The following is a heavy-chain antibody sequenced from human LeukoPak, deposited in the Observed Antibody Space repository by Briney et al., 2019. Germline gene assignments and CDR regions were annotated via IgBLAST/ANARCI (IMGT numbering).Heavy chain of an antibody. D-gene: IGHD3-10*01. J-gene: IGHJ4*02. Sequence: SQTLSLTCTVSGGSISSGGYYWSWIRQHPGKGLEWIGYIYYSGSTYYNPSLKSRVTISVDTSKNQFSLKLSSVTAADTAVYYCARDRPMVRGVIGNYFDYWGQGTLVTVSS. CDR3: ARDRPMVRGVIGNYFDY. CDR2: IYYSGST. V-gene: IGHV4-31*03. CDR1: GGSISSGGYY.